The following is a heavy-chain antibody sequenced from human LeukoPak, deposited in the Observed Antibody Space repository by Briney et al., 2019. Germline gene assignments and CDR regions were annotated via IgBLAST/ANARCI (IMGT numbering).Heavy chain of an antibody. CDR1: GGSISSYY. D-gene: IGHD5-12*01. J-gene: IGHJ6*02. CDR3: ARSGLDSRYYFGMDV. CDR2: IYYSGST. V-gene: IGHV4-59*01. Sequence: SETLSLTCTVSGGSISSYYCSWIRQPPGGGLEWIGYIYYSGSTNYNPSLKRRVTISLDTSKSQFSLKLRSVTAADTAVYYCARSGLDSRYYFGMDVWGQGTTVTVSS.